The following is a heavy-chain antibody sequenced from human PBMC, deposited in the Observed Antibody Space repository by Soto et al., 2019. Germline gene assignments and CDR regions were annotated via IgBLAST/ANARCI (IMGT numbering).Heavy chain of an antibody. Sequence: PGGSLRLSCAASGFTFSSYSMNWVRQAPGKGLEWVSYISSSSTIYYADSVKGRFTISRDNAKNSLYLQMNSLRDEDTAVYYCARFSSLVTRYCYFYLCGRGTLVPVSS. D-gene: IGHD3-16*02. CDR2: ISSSSTI. J-gene: IGHJ2*01. CDR1: GFTFSSYS. CDR3: ARFSSLVTRYCYFYL. V-gene: IGHV3-48*02.